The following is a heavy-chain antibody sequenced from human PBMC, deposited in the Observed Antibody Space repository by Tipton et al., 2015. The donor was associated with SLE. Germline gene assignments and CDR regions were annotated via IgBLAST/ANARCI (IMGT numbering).Heavy chain of an antibody. V-gene: IGHV5-10-1*01. CDR1: EYTFSNYW. D-gene: IGHD3-10*01. J-gene: IGHJ4*02. CDR2: IDPSDSYT. Sequence: VQLVQSGAEVKKPGESLKISCKASEYTFSNYWIGWVRQMPGKGLEWMGKIDPSDSYTNYSPSFQGHVTISADKSINTAYLQWSSLKASDTAMYYCARHEGDSGSGSYASSYWGQGTLVTVSS. CDR3: ARHEGDSGSGSYASSY.